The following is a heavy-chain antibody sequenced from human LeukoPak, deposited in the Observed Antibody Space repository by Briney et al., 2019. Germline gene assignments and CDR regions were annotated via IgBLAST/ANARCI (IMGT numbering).Heavy chain of an antibody. J-gene: IGHJ3*02. CDR2: ISGSGGST. CDR3: AKAGLRYFDWLPHAFDI. V-gene: IGHV3-23*01. CDR1: GFTFSSYA. Sequence: GGSLRFSCAASGFTFSSYAMSWVRQAPGKGLEWVSAISGSGGSTYYADSVKGRFTIYRDNSKNTLYLQMNSLRAEDTAVYYCAKAGLRYFDWLPHAFDIWGQGTMVTVSS. D-gene: IGHD3-9*01.